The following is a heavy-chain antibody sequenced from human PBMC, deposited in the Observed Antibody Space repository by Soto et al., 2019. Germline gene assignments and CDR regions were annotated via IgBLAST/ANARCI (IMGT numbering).Heavy chain of an antibody. CDR1: VFTVRSYA. CDR2: ISYDGSNK. J-gene: IGHJ4*02. Sequence: SVGLSVPSSVFTVRSYAIQCGLEAPGKGLEWVAVISYDGSNKYYADSVKGRLTISRDNSKNTLYLQMNSLRAEDTAVYYCERDLMYGDFIFDYWGQGTMVTVSS. V-gene: IGHV3-30-3*01. CDR3: ERDLMYGDFIFDY. D-gene: IGHD4-17*01.